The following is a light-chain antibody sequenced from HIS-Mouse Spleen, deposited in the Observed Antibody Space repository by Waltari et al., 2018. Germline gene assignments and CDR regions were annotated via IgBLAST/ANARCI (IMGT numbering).Light chain of an antibody. CDR3: SSYTSSSTWV. CDR2: EVS. V-gene: IGLV2-14*01. J-gene: IGLJ3*02. Sequence: QSALTQPASVSGSPGQSITISCTGTSSDVGGYNYVSWYQQPPGKAPQLRIYEVSNRPSGVSNRFSGSKSGNTASLTISGLQAEDEADYYCSSYTSSSTWVFGGGTKLTVL. CDR1: SSDVGGYNY.